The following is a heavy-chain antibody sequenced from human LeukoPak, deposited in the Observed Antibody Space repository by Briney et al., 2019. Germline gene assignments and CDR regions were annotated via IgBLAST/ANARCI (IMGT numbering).Heavy chain of an antibody. J-gene: IGHJ4*02. D-gene: IGHD1-26*01. V-gene: IGHV4-39*01. CDR2: IYYSGST. CDR3: ARHGSLVGAQKPYRVLDY. Sequence: SETLSLTCTVSGGSISSSSYYWGWIRQPPGKGLEWIGSIYYSGSTYYNPSLKSRVTISVDTSKNQFSLKLSSVTAADTAVYYCARHGSLVGAQKPYRVLDYWGQGTLVTVSS. CDR1: GGSISSSSYY.